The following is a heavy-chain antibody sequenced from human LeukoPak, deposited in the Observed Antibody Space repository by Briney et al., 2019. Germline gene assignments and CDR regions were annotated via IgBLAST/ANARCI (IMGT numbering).Heavy chain of an antibody. CDR2: INPNSGGT. CDR1: GYTFTGYY. V-gene: IGHV1-2*02. Sequence: ASVKVSCKASGYTFTGYYMHWVRQAPGQGREWMGWINPNSGGTNYAQKFQGRVTMTRDTSISTAYMELSRLRSDDTAVYYCARGENDFWSGNFDYWGQGTLVTVSS. D-gene: IGHD3-3*01. CDR3: ARGENDFWSGNFDY. J-gene: IGHJ4*02.